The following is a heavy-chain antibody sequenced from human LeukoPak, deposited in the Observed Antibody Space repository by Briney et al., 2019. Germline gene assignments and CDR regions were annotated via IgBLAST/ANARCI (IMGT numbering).Heavy chain of an antibody. D-gene: IGHD3-22*01. V-gene: IGHV4-30-2*01. CDR3: ARGDSSGYYPLYFDY. CDR2: IYHSGST. Sequence: PSETLSLTCAVSGGSISSGGYSWSWIRQPPGKGLEWIGYIYHSGSTYYNPSLKRRVTISVDRSKNQFPLKLSSVTAADTAVYYCARGDSSGYYPLYFDYWGQGTLVTVSS. CDR1: GGSISSGGYS. J-gene: IGHJ4*02.